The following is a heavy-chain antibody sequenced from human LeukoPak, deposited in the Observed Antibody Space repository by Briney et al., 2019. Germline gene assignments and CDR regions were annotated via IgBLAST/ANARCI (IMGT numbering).Heavy chain of an antibody. Sequence: GGSLRLSCAASGFTFSNYWMTWVRQAPGKGLEWVANIKQDGSERDYVDSVKGRFAISRDDAKNSLYLQMNSLRAEDTAVYYCARGITMANWGQGTLVTVSS. CDR3: ARGITMAN. J-gene: IGHJ4*02. V-gene: IGHV3-7*04. CDR2: IKQDGSER. CDR1: GFTFSNYW. D-gene: IGHD3-10*01.